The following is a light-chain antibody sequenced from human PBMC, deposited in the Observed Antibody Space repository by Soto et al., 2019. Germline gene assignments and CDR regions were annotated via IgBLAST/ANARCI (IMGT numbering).Light chain of an antibody. CDR1: SSDVGGYNS. CDR3: SSYRSGSTVV. Sequence: QSVLTQPASVSGSPGQSITISCTGTSSDVGGYNSVSWFQQHPGKAPKLMIYDVSYRPSGVSNRFSGSKSGNTASLTISGLQAEDEADYYCSSYRSGSTVVFGGGTKLTVL. CDR2: DVS. J-gene: IGLJ2*01. V-gene: IGLV2-14*01.